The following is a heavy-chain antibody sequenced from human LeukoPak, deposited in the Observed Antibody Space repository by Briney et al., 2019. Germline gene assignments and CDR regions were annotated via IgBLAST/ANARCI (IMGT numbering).Heavy chain of an antibody. V-gene: IGHV3-30*14. CDR1: GFTFSSYA. J-gene: IGHJ5*02. D-gene: IGHD5-24*01. CDR3: ARDSGGYNP. Sequence: GGSLRLSCAASGFTFSSYAMHWVRQAPGKGLEWVAVISYDGSNKYYADSVKGRFTISRDNSKNTLYLQMNSLRAEDTAVYYCARDSGGYNPWGQGTLVTVSS. CDR2: ISYDGSNK.